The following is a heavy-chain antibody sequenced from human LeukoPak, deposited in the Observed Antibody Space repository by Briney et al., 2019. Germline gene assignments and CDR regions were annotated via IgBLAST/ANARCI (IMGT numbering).Heavy chain of an antibody. V-gene: IGHV4-39*07. J-gene: IGHJ6*03. Sequence: SGTLSLTCTVSGGSISSSSYYWGWIRQPPGKGLEWIGSIYYSGSTYYNPSLKSRVTISVDTSKNQFSLKLSSVTAADTAVYYCARVISSSNPKGGDYYYYYMDVWGKGTTVTVSS. CDR2: IYYSGST. CDR3: ARVISSSNPKGGDYYYYYMDV. CDR1: GGSISSSSYY. D-gene: IGHD6-13*01.